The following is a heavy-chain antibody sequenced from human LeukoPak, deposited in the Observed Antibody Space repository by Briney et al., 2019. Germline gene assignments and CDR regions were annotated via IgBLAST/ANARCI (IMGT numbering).Heavy chain of an antibody. D-gene: IGHD3-9*01. CDR2: IYHSGST. V-gene: IGHV4-4*02. Sequence: SGTLSLTCAVSGGSISSSNWWSWVRQPPGKGLEWIGKIYHSGSTNYNPSLKSRVTISVDKSKNQFSLKLSSVTAADTAVYYCARDCDILTGSPPNWFDPWGQGTLVTVSS. J-gene: IGHJ5*02. CDR3: ARDCDILTGSPPNWFDP. CDR1: GGSISSSNW.